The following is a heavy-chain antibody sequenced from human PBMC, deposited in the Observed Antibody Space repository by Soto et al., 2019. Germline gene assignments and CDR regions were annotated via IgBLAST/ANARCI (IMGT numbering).Heavy chain of an antibody. CDR3: ARPYYPYCSSTSCYTEGAFDI. CDR2: ISYDGSNK. J-gene: IGHJ3*02. D-gene: IGHD2-2*02. CDR1: GFTFSSYA. V-gene: IGHV3-30-3*01. Sequence: ESGGGVVQPGRSLRLSCAASGFTFSSYAMHWVRQAPGKGLEWVAVISYDGSNKYYADSVKGRFTISRDNSKNTLYLQMNSLRAEDTAVYYCARPYYPYCSSTSCYTEGAFDIWGQGTMVTVSS.